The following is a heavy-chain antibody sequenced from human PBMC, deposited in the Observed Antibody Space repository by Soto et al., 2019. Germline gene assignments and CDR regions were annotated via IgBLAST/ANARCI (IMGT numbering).Heavy chain of an antibody. CDR3: ARANWYSEY. J-gene: IGHJ4*02. CDR1: GGSISNHY. CDR2: IYYNGNT. V-gene: IGHV4-59*11. D-gene: IGHD7-27*01. Sequence: QVQLQESGPGLVKPSETLSLTCTVSGGSISNHYWSWIRQPPGKGLEWIGYIYYNGNTNYNPSLKSRVTMSVDTSNNQLSLKLSSVTAADKAVYYCARANWYSEYWGQGTLVTVSS.